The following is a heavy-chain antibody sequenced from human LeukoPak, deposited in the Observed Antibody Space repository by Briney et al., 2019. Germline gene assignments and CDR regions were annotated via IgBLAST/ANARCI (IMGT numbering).Heavy chain of an antibody. CDR2: ISSSGSTI. V-gene: IGHV3-11*04. CDR3: ARGTPTTRDFDY. CDR1: GFTFSDYY. D-gene: IGHD4-11*01. Sequence: GGSLRLSCAASGFTFSDYYVSWIRQAPGKVLEWVSYISSSGSTIYYADSVKGRFTISRDNAKNSLYLQMNSLRAEDTAVYYCARGTPTTRDFDYWGQGTLVTVSS. J-gene: IGHJ4*02.